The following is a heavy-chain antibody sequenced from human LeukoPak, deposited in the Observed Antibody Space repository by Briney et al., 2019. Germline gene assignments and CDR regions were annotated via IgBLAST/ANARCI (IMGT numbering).Heavy chain of an antibody. CDR1: GFTFTGHY. CDR2: INGNSGAT. D-gene: IGHD3-10*01. V-gene: IGHV1-2*02. Sequence: ASVKVSCKASGFTFTGHYMHWVRQAPGQGLEWMGWINGNSGATNYARNFQDRVNLTRDTYISTVYMELSRLRIDDTAVYYCARDFSWGVDYWGQGTLVTVSS. CDR3: ARDFSWGVDY. J-gene: IGHJ4*02.